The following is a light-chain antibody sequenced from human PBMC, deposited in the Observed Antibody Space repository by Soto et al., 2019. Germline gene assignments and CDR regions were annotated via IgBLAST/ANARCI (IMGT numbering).Light chain of an antibody. CDR2: DAS. CDR1: QSISSW. V-gene: IGKV1-5*01. J-gene: IGKJ1*01. CDR3: QQYHIYSGT. Sequence: QVTQSASTLSGSVVDRVTITCPASQSISSWLAWYQQKPGKAPKLLIYDASSLESGVPSRFSGSGSGTEFTLTTNSLQPDDFATYYCQQYHIYSGTFGQGTKVDIK.